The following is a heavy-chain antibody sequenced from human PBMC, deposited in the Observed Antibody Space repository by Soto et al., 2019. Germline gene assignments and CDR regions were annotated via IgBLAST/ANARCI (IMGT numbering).Heavy chain of an antibody. CDR1: GFTFRDYY. J-gene: IGHJ4*02. CDR2: ISSSGSTI. D-gene: IGHD3-3*01. Sequence: PGGSLRLSCAASGFTFRDYYMSWIRQAPGKGLEWVSYISSSGSTIYYADSVKGRFTISRDNAKNSLYLQMNSLRAEDTAVYYCAKDRLGVRSPFDYWGQGTLVTVSS. CDR3: AKDRLGVRSPFDY. V-gene: IGHV3-11*01.